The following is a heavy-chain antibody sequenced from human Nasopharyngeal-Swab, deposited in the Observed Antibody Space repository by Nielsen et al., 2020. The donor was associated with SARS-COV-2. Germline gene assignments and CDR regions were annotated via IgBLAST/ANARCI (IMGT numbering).Heavy chain of an antibody. V-gene: IGHV3-73*01. CDR3: TSAYSSGWYR. CDR1: WLIFHGSA. D-gene: IGHD6-19*01. Sequence: GEYLNIYCGASWLIFHGSAMQLVRQASGKGLEWVGRIRSKANSYATAYAASVKGRFTISSDDSKNTAYLQMNSLKTEDTAVYYCTSAYSSGWYRWGQGTLVTVSS. CDR2: IRSKANSYAT. J-gene: IGHJ4*02.